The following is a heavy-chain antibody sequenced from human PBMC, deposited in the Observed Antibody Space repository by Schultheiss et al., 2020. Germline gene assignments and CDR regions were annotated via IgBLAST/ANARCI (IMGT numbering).Heavy chain of an antibody. CDR2: ISGSGGST. D-gene: IGHD2-15*01. CDR3: AKGLRLVVVAPFAPSDY. CDR1: GFTFSSYA. Sequence: GESLKISCAASGFTFSSYAMSWVRQAPGKGLEWVSAISGSGGSTYYADSVKGRFTISRDNSKNTLYLQMNSLRAEDTAVYYCAKGLRLVVVAPFAPSDYWGQGTLVTVSS. J-gene: IGHJ4*02. V-gene: IGHV3-23*01.